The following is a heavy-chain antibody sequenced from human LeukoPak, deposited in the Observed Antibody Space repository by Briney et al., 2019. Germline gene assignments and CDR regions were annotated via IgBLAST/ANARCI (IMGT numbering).Heavy chain of an antibody. CDR3: ARSPHILTGENFDY. D-gene: IGHD3-9*01. CDR2: INPNSGGT. Sequence: ASVKVSCKASGYSFTAYYMHWVRQAPGQGLEWMGWINPNSGGTNYAQKFQGRVTMTRDTSITTAYMEMSRLRSDDTALYYCARSPHILTGENFDYWGQGTLDTVSS. J-gene: IGHJ4*02. V-gene: IGHV1-2*02. CDR1: GYSFTAYY.